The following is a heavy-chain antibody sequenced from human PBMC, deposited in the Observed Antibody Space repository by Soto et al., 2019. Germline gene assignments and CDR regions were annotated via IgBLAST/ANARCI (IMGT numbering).Heavy chain of an antibody. Sequence: DVRLVESGGDLVQPGGSLRLSCAASGFSFSSYWMTWVRQAPGKGLEWVANIKQDGREKYYVASVKGRFTISRDNGKNLLFLQMDSLTPDDTAVYYCAGDGVRNGAYNGWLDPWGQGTLVTVSS. V-gene: IGHV3-7*03. D-gene: IGHD3-16*01. CDR2: IKQDGREK. CDR3: AGDGVRNGAYNGWLDP. J-gene: IGHJ5*02. CDR1: GFSFSSYW.